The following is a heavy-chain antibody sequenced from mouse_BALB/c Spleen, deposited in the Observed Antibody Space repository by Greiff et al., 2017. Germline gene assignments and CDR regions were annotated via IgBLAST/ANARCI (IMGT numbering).Heavy chain of an antibody. CDR2: INPNNGGT. V-gene: IGHV1-18*01. J-gene: IGHJ3*01. Sequence: VQLQQSGPELVKPGASVKISCKASGYTFTDYNMDWVKQSHGKSLEWIGDINPNNGGTIYNQKFKGKATLTVDKSSSTAYMELRSLTSEDTAVYYCARSKGYEAYWGQGTLVTVSA. CDR1: GYTFTDYN. CDR3: ARSKGYEAY. D-gene: IGHD2-14*01.